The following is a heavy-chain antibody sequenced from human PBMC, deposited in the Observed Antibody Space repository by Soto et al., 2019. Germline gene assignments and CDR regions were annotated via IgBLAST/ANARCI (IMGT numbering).Heavy chain of an antibody. D-gene: IGHD5-18*01. CDR1: GYTFTSYY. J-gene: IGHJ5*02. Sequence: ASMEVSLKASGYTFTSYYMHWVRQAPGQGLEWMGIINPSGGSTSYAQKVQGRVTISRYTSTSTVYMELSCLRSEDTAVYYCASGGYSYGFGFDPWGQGTLVTVSS. V-gene: IGHV1-46*01. CDR2: INPSGGST. CDR3: ASGGYSYGFGFDP.